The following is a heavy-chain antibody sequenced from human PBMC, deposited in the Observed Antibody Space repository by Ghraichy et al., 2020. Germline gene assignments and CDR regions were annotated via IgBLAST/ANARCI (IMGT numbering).Heavy chain of an antibody. J-gene: IGHJ3*02. V-gene: IGHV3-15*01. Sequence: GESLNISCAASGFTFSNAWMSWVRQAPGKGLEWVGRIKSKTDGGTTDYAAPVKGRFTISRDDSKNTLYLQMNSLKTEDTAVYYCTTGGPWYNYDRSAFDIWGQGTMVTVSS. D-gene: IGHD3-9*01. CDR3: TTGGPWYNYDRSAFDI. CDR1: GFTFSNAW. CDR2: IKSKTDGGTT.